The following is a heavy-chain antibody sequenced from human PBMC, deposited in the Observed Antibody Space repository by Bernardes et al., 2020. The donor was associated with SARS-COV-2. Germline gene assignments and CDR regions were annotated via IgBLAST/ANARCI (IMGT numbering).Heavy chain of an antibody. CDR3: ARSGTYPDAFDI. Sequence: SVKVSCKTSGNTFTSYAVIWVRQAPGQGLECMGGIIPLFGTTNYAQNFQGRVTIAADESTSTVYMELSSLRSDDTAMYYCARSGTYPDAFDIWGQGTMVTVSS. V-gene: IGHV1-69*13. D-gene: IGHD1-26*01. J-gene: IGHJ3*02. CDR1: GNTFTSYA. CDR2: IIPLFGTT.